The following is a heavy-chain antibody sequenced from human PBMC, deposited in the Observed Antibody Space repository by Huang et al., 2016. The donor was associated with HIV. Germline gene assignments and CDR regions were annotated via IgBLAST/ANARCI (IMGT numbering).Heavy chain of an antibody. CDR2: INTTSGNP. CDR1: GYTFNRYA. V-gene: IGHV7-4-1*02. CDR3: ARDDDDSRGYDIHAVVDY. J-gene: IGHJ4*02. D-gene: IGHD3-22*01. Sequence: QVQLVQSGSELRKPGASEKVYCKASGYTFNRYAMNWVRQAPGQGLEWMGWINTTSGNPTYAQAFTGRFVLSLDTSVSTAYLQFSSLHAEDTAVYYCARDDDDSRGYDIHAVVDYWGQGTLVTVSS.